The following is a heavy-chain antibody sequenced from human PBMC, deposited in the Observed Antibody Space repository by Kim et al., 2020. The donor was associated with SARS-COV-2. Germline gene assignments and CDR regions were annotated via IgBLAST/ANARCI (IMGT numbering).Heavy chain of an antibody. Sequence: SETLSLTCTVSGGSISSGSYYWSWIRQPAGKGLEWIGRIYTSGSTNYNPSLKSRVTISVDTSKNQFSLKLSSVTAADTAVYYCARHQSGSHDYWGQGTLVTVSS. CDR2: IYTSGST. CDR3: ARHQSGSHDY. V-gene: IGHV4-61*02. J-gene: IGHJ4*02. D-gene: IGHD1-26*01. CDR1: GGSISSGSYY.